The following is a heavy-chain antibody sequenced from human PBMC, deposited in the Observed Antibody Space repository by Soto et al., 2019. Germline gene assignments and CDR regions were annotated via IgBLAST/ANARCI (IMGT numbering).Heavy chain of an antibody. Sequence: SVKVSCQASGYSFTSLHFNWVRQATGQGLEWIGWMNPHSGDTGFEQRFQGRVTMTRNTAINTAYMELRILRSQDTAVYYCARGSPGAVDHWGQETQVTVTA. CDR1: GYSFTSLH. CDR3: ARGSPGAVDH. CDR2: MNPHSGDT. D-gene: IGHD6-19*01. J-gene: IGHJ4*02. V-gene: IGHV1-8*01.